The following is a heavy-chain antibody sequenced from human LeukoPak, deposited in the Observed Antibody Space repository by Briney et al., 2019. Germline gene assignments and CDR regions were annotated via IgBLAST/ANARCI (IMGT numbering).Heavy chain of an antibody. CDR1: GFTFSSYA. CDR3: ARTRITMVRGVIRPFDY. V-gene: IGHV3-30-3*01. Sequence: GRSLRLSCAASGFTFSSYAMHWVRQAPGKGLEWVAVISYDGSNKYYADSVKGRFTISRDNSKNTLYLQMNSLRAEDTAVYYCARTRITMVRGVIRPFDYWGQGTLVTVSS. CDR2: ISYDGSNK. J-gene: IGHJ4*02. D-gene: IGHD3-10*01.